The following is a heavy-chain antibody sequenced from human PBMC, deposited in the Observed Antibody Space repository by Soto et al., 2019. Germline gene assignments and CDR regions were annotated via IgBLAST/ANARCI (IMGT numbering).Heavy chain of an antibody. CDR2: IYYSGST. CDR1: GGSISSSSYY. Sequence: QLQLQESGPGLVKPSETLSLTCTVSGGSISSSSYYWGWIRQPPGKGLEWIGSIYYSGSTYYNPSLKSRVTISVDTSKNQFSLKLSSVTAADTAVYYCARPRYSSSSWSYWGQGTLVTVSS. D-gene: IGHD6-6*01. V-gene: IGHV4-39*01. CDR3: ARPRYSSSSWSY. J-gene: IGHJ4*02.